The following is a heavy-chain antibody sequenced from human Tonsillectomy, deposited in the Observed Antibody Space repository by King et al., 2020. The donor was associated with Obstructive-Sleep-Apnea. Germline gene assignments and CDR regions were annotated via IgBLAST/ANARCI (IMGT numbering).Heavy chain of an antibody. CDR3: ARKQQSYFDY. J-gene: IGHJ4*02. D-gene: IGHD6-13*01. Sequence: VQLQESGPGLVKPSETLSLTCTVSGGSISSYYWSWIRQPPGKGLEWIGYIYYIGSTNYNPSLKSRVTISVDTSKNQFSLKLSSVTAADTAVYYCARKQQSYFDYWGQGTLVTVSS. V-gene: IGHV4-59*01. CDR1: GGSISSYY. CDR2: IYYIGST.